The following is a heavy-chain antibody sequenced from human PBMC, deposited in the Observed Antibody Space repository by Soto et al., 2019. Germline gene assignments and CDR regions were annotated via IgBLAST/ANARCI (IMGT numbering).Heavy chain of an antibody. CDR3: ARRIPDGKFDF. CDR1: GDGFNDYS. D-gene: IGHD1-1*01. CDR2: MNPKSGHT. J-gene: IGHJ4*02. V-gene: IGHV1-8*01. Sequence: ASVKVSSKASGDGFNDYSINSPRQAPGQGLEWMGWMNPKSGHTAHAQKIQGRVTLTRDTSINTVYMELSSLTSGDTAVYFCARRIPDGKFDFWGQGAQVTVSS.